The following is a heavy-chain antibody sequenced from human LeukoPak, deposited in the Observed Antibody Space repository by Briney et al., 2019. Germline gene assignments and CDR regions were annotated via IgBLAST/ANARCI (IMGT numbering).Heavy chain of an antibody. CDR2: ISSSGSTI. V-gene: IGHV3-48*03. Sequence: GGSLRLSCAASGFTFSSYEMNWVRQAPGKGLEWVSYISSSGSTIYYADSVKGQFTISRDNAKNSLYLQMNSLRAEDTAVYYCSVVRGVILVYWGQGTLVTVSS. J-gene: IGHJ4*02. CDR1: GFTFSSYE. CDR3: SVVRGVILVY. D-gene: IGHD3-10*01.